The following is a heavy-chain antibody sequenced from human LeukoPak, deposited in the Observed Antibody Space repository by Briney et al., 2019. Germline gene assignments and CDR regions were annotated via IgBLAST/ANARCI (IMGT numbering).Heavy chain of an antibody. D-gene: IGHD3-10*01. CDR2: IRSKAYGGTT. CDR1: GFTFSESW. V-gene: IGHV3-49*04. CDR3: TRDTYYYGSGSLWFDP. J-gene: IGHJ5*02. Sequence: GGSLRLSCAASGFTFSESWMTWVRQAPGKGLEWVGFIRSKAYGGTTGYAASVKGRFTISRDDSKSIAYLQMNSLKTEDTAVYYCTRDTYYYGSGSLWFDPWGQGTLVTVSS.